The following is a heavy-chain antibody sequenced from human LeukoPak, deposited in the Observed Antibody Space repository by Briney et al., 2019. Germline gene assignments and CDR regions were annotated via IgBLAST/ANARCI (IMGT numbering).Heavy chain of an antibody. V-gene: IGHV3-23*01. CDR3: ARGGGGIDY. Sequence: GGSLRLTCAASGFTFSSYAMSWVRQAPGMGLEWVSSIGSSGDITYYADSVKGRFTISRDNSRNTLYLQMNSLRAEDTAVYYCARGGGGIDYWGQGTLVTVSS. D-gene: IGHD3-16*01. CDR1: GFTFSSYA. CDR2: IGSSGDIT. J-gene: IGHJ4*02.